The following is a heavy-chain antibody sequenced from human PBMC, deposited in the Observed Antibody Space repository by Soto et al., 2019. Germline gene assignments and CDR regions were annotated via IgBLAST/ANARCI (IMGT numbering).Heavy chain of an antibody. CDR2: ISSSSSYI. CDR3: ARGSGDGWLAVTY. J-gene: IGHJ4*02. D-gene: IGHD6-19*01. Sequence: EVQLVESGGGLVKPGGSLRLSCAASGFTFSSYSMNWVRQAPGKGLEWVSSISSSSSYIYYADSVKGRFTISRDNAKNSLYLQMTSLRAEDTALYYWARGSGDGWLAVTYWGQGTLVTVSS. V-gene: IGHV3-21*01. CDR1: GFTFSSYS.